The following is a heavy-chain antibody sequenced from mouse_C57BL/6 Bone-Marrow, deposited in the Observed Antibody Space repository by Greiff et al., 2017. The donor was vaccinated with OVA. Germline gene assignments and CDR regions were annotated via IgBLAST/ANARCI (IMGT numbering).Heavy chain of an antibody. V-gene: IGHV5-15*01. J-gene: IGHJ4*01. Sequence: EVQLVESGGGLVQPGGSLKLSCAASGFTFSDYGMAWVRQAPRKGPEWVAFISNLAYSIYYADTVTGRFTISRENAKNTLYLEMSSLRSEDTAMYYCARQTYYSNLDYAMDYWGQGTSVTVSS. CDR2: ISNLAYSI. CDR3: ARQTYYSNLDYAMDY. D-gene: IGHD2-5*01. CDR1: GFTFSDYG.